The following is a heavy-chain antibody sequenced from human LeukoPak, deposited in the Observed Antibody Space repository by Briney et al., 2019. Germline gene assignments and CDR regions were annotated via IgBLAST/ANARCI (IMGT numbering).Heavy chain of an antibody. D-gene: IGHD6-13*01. CDR2: IFDSGST. J-gene: IGHJ3*02. CDR1: GGSMRSYR. CDR3: ARHLLVDAFDI. Sequence: PSETLSLTCTVSGGSMRSYRWNWIRQPPGKGLEWIGQIFDSGSTIYNPSLQSRVTISVDTSKNQFSLRLTSVTAADTAVYYCARHLLVDAFDIWGQGTMVTVSS. V-gene: IGHV4-59*08.